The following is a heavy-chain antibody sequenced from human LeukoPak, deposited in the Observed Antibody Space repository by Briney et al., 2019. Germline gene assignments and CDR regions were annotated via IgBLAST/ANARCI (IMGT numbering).Heavy chain of an antibody. J-gene: IGHJ6*03. D-gene: IGHD6-19*01. Sequence: SESLSLTCAVYGGSFSGYYWSWIRRPPGKGLEWIGEINHSGSTNYNPSLKSRVTISVDTSKNQFSLKLSSVTAADTAVYYCARGYSSGWHYYYYYMDVWGKGTTVTVSS. V-gene: IGHV4-34*01. CDR1: GGSFSGYY. CDR3: ARGYSSGWHYYYYYMDV. CDR2: INHSGST.